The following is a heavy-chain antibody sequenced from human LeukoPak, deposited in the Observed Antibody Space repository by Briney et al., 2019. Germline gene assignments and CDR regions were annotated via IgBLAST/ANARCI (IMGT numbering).Heavy chain of an antibody. CDR2: INPNSGGT. CDR1: GYTFSDYY. D-gene: IGHD6-13*01. Sequence: ASVKVSCKASGYTFSDYYLHWVRQAPGQGLGWMGWINPNSGGTNFAQKFRGRVTMTRDTSITTAYMELTRLKSDDTAVYYCARGGVRTAASSLGYWGQGTLVTVSS. V-gene: IGHV1-2*02. J-gene: IGHJ4*01. CDR3: ARGGVRTAASSLGY.